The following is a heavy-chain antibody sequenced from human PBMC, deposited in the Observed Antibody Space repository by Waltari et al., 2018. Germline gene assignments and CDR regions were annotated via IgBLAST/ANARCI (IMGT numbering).Heavy chain of an antibody. CDR2: VSVSGKTM. Sequence: EVQLVASGGGLVQPGGSLRLSCAASGFIFSNYEMNWVRQTPGKGLEWVSYVSVSGKTMYNVDSVKGRFTISRDNAKNSLHLQMNSLRAEDTAAYYCARAYSGSYYRYFEYWGQGALVTVSS. J-gene: IGHJ1*01. V-gene: IGHV3-48*03. CDR1: GFIFSNYE. D-gene: IGHD1-26*01. CDR3: ARAYSGSYYRYFEY.